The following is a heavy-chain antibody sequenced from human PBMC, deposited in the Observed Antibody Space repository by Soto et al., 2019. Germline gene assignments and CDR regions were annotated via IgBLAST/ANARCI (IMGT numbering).Heavy chain of an antibody. J-gene: IGHJ4*02. CDR1: GFTFSSYW. Sequence: GGSLRLSCAASGFTFSSYWMHWVRQAPGKGLVWVSRINSDGSSTSYADSVKGGFTISRDNAKNTLYLQMNSLRAEDTAVYYCARVYCSGGSCYHIDYWGQGTLVTVSS. CDR2: INSDGSST. V-gene: IGHV3-74*01. CDR3: ARVYCSGGSCYHIDY. D-gene: IGHD2-15*01.